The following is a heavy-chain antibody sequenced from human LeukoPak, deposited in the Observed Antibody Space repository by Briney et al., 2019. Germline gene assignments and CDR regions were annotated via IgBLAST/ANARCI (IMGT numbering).Heavy chain of an antibody. D-gene: IGHD6-13*01. V-gene: IGHV4-34*01. J-gene: IGHJ4*02. CDR3: ARVRSIAAAGTGFDY. CDR1: GGSFSGYY. Sequence: SETLSLTCAVYGGSFSGYYWSWIRQPPGKGLEWIGEINHSGSTNYNPSLKSRVTISVDTSKNQFSLKLSSVTAADTAVYYCARVRSIAAAGTGFDYWGQGTLVTVPS. CDR2: INHSGST.